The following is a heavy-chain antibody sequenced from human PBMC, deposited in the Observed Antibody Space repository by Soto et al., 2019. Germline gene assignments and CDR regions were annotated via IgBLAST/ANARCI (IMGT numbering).Heavy chain of an antibody. V-gene: IGHV4-30-4*01. CDR3: ARGTPPYYYDSSGYSTPYGMDV. J-gene: IGHJ6*02. CDR2: IYYSGST. CDR1: GGSISSGDYY. Sequence: SETLSLTCTVSGGSISSGDYYWSWICQPPGKGLERIGYIYYSGSTYYNPSLKSLATISVNTSNNQFSLKLSSVTAADTAVYYCARGTPPYYYDSSGYSTPYGMDVWGQGTTGT. D-gene: IGHD3-22*01.